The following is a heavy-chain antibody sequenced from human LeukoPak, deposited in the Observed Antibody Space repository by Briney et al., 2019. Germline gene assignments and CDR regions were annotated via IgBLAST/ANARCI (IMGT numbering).Heavy chain of an antibody. CDR1: GFTFSRYW. Sequence: PGGSLRLSCAASGFTFSRYWMSWVRQAPGKGLEWVASINQDESAKFYVDSVKGRFTISRDNSKNTLYLQMNSLRAEDTAVYYCAKPPGSGWGADYWGQGTLVTVSS. CDR2: INQDESAK. CDR3: AKPPGSGWGADY. D-gene: IGHD6-19*01. J-gene: IGHJ4*02. V-gene: IGHV3-7*03.